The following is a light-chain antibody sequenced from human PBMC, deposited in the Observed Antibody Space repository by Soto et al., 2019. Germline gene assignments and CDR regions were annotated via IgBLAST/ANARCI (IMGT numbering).Light chain of an antibody. CDR2: DVS. CDR1: SSDVGAYNY. V-gene: IGLV2-11*01. J-gene: IGLJ3*02. Sequence: QSVLAQPRSLSGSPGQSVTISCTGTSSDVGAYNYVSWYQHHPGKAPKVMIYDVSERPSGVPDRFSGSKSDNKASLTISGLQAEDEADYYCCSYAGSYSWVFGGGTKLTVL. CDR3: CSYAGSYSWV.